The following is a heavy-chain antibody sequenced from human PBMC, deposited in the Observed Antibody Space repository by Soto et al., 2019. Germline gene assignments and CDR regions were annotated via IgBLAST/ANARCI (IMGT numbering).Heavy chain of an antibody. CDR2: IYWYDDK. CDR3: AHRRVAAAGLPSMRYFDY. CDR1: GFSLSTNGVG. Sequence: QITLKESGPTLVKPTQTLTLTCTFSGFSLSTNGVGVGWIRQPPGKALECLALIYWYDDKRYSTSLKSRLTITKDTSKNQVVLTMAHMDPVDTGTYYCAHRRVAAAGLPSMRYFDYWGQGTLVTVSS. D-gene: IGHD6-13*01. J-gene: IGHJ4*02. V-gene: IGHV2-5*01.